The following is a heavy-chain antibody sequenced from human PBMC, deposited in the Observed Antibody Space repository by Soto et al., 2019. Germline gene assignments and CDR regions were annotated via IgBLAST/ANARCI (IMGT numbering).Heavy chain of an antibody. CDR3: ARVGHISSWNPNWFDP. CDR1: GGSISSGDYY. D-gene: IGHD6-13*01. CDR2: IYYSGST. J-gene: IGHJ5*02. V-gene: IGHV4-30-4*01. Sequence: SETLSLTCTVSGGSISSGDYYWSWIRQPPGKGLEWIGYIYYSGSTYYNPSLKSRVTISLDTSENQFSLKVNSVTAADTAVYYCARVGHISSWNPNWFDPWGQGTLVTVSS.